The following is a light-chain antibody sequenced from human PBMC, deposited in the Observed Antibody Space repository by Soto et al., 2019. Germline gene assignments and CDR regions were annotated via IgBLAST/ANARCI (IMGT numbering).Light chain of an antibody. Sequence: QSVLTQPPSASGTPGQRVTISCSGSSSDIGSNTVNWYQQLPGKAPKLLIYSNNQRPSGVPDRFSGSKSGTSASLAISGLQSEDVADYYCAAWDDSLNGVVFGGGTKLTVL. CDR3: AAWDDSLNGVV. CDR1: SSDIGSNT. J-gene: IGLJ2*01. CDR2: SNN. V-gene: IGLV1-44*01.